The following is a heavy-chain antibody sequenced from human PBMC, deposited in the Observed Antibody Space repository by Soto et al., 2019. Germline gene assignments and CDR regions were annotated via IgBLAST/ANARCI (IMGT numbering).Heavy chain of an antibody. Sequence: SETLSLTCAVYGGSFSGYYWSWIRQPPGKGLEWIGEINHSGSTNYNPSLKSRVTISVDTSKNQFSLKLSSVTAADTAVYYCAREYGSGSYQVPWFDPWGQGTLVTVSS. CDR2: INHSGST. J-gene: IGHJ5*02. D-gene: IGHD3-10*01. CDR3: AREYGSGSYQVPWFDP. CDR1: GGSFSGYY. V-gene: IGHV4-34*01.